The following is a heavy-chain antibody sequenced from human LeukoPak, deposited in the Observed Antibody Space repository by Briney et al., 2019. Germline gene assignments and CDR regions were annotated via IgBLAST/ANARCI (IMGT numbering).Heavy chain of an antibody. CDR2: INTDGSRT. V-gene: IGHV3-74*01. D-gene: IGHD2-2*01. Sequence: PGGSLRLSCAASGFTFSTYWMHWVRQAPGKGLVWVSRINTDGSRTDSVEGRFTISRDNAKNTLYLQMNSLRAEDTAVYYCARPYCSSTSCCSPPDYWGQGTLVTVSS. CDR1: GFTFSTYW. CDR3: ARPYCSSTSCCSPPDY. J-gene: IGHJ4*02.